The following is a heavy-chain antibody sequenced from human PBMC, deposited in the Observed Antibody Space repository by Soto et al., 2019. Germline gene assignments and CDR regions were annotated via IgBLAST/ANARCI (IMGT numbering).Heavy chain of an antibody. CDR2: ISYSGST. V-gene: IGHV4-30-4*01. Sequence: PXETLSLTCSVSGCSISSGDYYWTWIRQPPGKGLEWIGYISYSGSTFYSPSLKRRVTISVDRSKNQFSLKLSSVTAADTAVYYCARGQAAAPAMDVWGQGTTVTVSS. D-gene: IGHD6-13*01. J-gene: IGHJ6*02. CDR3: ARGQAAAPAMDV. CDR1: GCSISSGDYY.